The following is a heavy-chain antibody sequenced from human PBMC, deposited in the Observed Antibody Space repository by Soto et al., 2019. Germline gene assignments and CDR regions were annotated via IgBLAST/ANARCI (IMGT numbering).Heavy chain of an antibody. CDR3: ARAYGKYFDY. J-gene: IGHJ4*02. Sequence: GESLKISCKGSGYTFTSYWIGWVRQLPGKGLEWMGIIHPADSDTRYSPSFQGQVTVSADKSISTAYLQWSSLRASDTAMYFCARAYGKYFDYWGQGTPVTVSS. CDR2: IHPADSDT. D-gene: IGHD2-21*01. V-gene: IGHV5-51*01. CDR1: GYTFTSYW.